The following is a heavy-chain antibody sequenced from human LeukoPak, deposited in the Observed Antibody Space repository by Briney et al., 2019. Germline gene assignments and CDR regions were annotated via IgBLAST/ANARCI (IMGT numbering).Heavy chain of an antibody. D-gene: IGHD6-19*01. J-gene: IGHJ4*02. CDR2: ISGSGGST. CDR1: GFTFSNYA. Sequence: GGSLRLSCAASGFTFSNYAMSWDRQAPGKGLEWVSVISGSGGSTYYADSVKGRFTISRDNSKNTLYLQMNSLRAEDTAVYYCAKGGLAVAGRYFDYWGQGTLVTVSS. CDR3: AKGGLAVAGRYFDY. V-gene: IGHV3-23*01.